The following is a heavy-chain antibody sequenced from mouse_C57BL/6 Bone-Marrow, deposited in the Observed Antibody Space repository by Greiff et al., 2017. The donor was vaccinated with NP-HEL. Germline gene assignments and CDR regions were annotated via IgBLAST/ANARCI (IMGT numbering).Heavy chain of an antibody. J-gene: IGHJ4*01. D-gene: IGHD2-2*01. CDR1: GFNIKDDY. CDR3: TTRWGYYYAMDY. V-gene: IGHV14-4*01. CDR2: IDPENGDT. Sequence: EVQLQQSGAELVRPGASVKLSCTASGFNIKDDYMHWVKQRPEQGLEWIGWIDPENGDTEYASKFQGKATITADTSSNTAYLLLSSLTSEDTAVYYCTTRWGYYYAMDYWGQGTSVTVSS.